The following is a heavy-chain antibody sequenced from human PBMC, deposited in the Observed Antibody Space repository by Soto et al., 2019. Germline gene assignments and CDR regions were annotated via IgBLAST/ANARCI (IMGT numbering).Heavy chain of an antibody. CDR1: GFTFSSYW. V-gene: IGHV3-74*01. CDR3: AGRLRYCSGGSCYSDRDY. J-gene: IGHJ4*02. CDR2: INSDGSST. D-gene: IGHD2-15*01. Sequence: GGSLRLSCAASGFTFSSYWMHWVRQAPGKGLVWVSRINSDGSSTSYADSVKGRFTISRDNAKNTLYLQMNSLRAEDTAVYYCAGRLRYCSGGSCYSDRDYWGQGTLVTVSS.